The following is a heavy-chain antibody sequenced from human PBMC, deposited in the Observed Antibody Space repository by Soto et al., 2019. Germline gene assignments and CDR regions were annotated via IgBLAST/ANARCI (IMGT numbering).Heavy chain of an antibody. J-gene: IGHJ6*03. CDR3: AAGREILTGYYGLYYYYYMDV. CDR2: IVVGSGNT. CDR1: GLTFTSSA. Sequence: SVKVSWKASGLTFTSSAMQWVRQARGQRLEWIGWIVVGSGNTNYAQKFQERVTITRDMSTSTAYMELSSLRSEDTAVYYCAAGREILTGYYGLYYYYYMDVWGKGTTVTVSS. D-gene: IGHD3-9*01. V-gene: IGHV1-58*02.